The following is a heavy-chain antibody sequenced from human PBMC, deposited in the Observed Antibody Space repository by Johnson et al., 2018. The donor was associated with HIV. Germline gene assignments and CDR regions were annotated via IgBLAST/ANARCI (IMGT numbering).Heavy chain of an antibody. CDR2: IKQDGSEE. V-gene: IGHV3-7*01. Sequence: EMQLVESGGGLVQPGGSLRLSCGASGFTFSRYWMSWVRQAPGKGLEWVANIKQDGSEEYYVDSVKGRFTISRDNAKNSLYLHLNSLRPEDTAVYYCARERSTYYNFWSGPQGHDAFDIWGQGTVVTVSS. CDR3: ARERSTYYNFWSGPQGHDAFDI. D-gene: IGHD3-3*01. CDR1: GFTFSRYW. J-gene: IGHJ3*02.